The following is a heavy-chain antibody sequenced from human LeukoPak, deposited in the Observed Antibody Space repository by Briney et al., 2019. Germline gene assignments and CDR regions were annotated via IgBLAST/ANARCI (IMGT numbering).Heavy chain of an antibody. D-gene: IGHD1-7*01. Sequence: PGGSLRLSCAASGFTFSTYSMNWVRQAPGKGLEWVSYISSSSNTIYYADSVKGRFTISRDNAKNSLYLQMNSLRAEDTAVYYCARDLGITGTILGYWGQGTLVTVSS. V-gene: IGHV3-48*01. J-gene: IGHJ4*02. CDR2: ISSSSNTI. CDR3: ARDLGITGTILGY. CDR1: GFTFSTYS.